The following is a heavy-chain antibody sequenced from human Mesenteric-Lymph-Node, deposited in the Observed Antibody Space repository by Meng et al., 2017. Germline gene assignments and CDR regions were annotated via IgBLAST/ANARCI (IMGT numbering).Heavy chain of an antibody. Sequence: QGRLHRSGPGLVKPSQTLSLTCTVSGDSFNSPDYYWSWIRQPPEKGLEWIGYIYHGVNIYYTPSLRSRVTISVDKSRNQFSLKLTSVSAADTAVYYCVRDTRRGGGWFDPWGQGTLVTVSS. CDR2: IYHGVNI. D-gene: IGHD3-10*01. CDR1: GDSFNSPDYY. J-gene: IGHJ5*02. V-gene: IGHV4-30-4*01. CDR3: VRDTRRGGGWFDP.